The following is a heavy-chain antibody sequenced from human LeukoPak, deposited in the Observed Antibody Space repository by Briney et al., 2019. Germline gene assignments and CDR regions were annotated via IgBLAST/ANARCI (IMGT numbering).Heavy chain of an antibody. CDR3: TRDRRYYYGMDV. V-gene: IGHV3-7*05. J-gene: IGHJ6*02. Sequence: GGSLRLSCAASGFTFSTYWMSWVRQAPGKGLEWVASIKQDGSEKYYVDSVKGRFTISRDNSWNSLYLQVNSLRAEDTAVYYCTRDRRYYYGMDVWGQGTTVTVSS. CDR1: GFTFSTYW. CDR2: IKQDGSEK.